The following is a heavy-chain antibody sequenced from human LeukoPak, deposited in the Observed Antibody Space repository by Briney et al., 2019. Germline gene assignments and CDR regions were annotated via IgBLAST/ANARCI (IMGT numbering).Heavy chain of an antibody. CDR2: INPNSGDT. CDR3: AREGDRMSDY. J-gene: IGHJ4*02. V-gene: IGHV1-2*02. CDR1: GYIFTAYY. D-gene: IGHD1-26*01. Sequence: GASVKVSFKASGYIFTAYYIHWVRQAPGQGLEWMGWINPNSGDTHYAQKFQGRVTLTWAASITTAYMGLTRLTSDDTAVYYCAREGDRMSDYWGQGTLVTVSS.